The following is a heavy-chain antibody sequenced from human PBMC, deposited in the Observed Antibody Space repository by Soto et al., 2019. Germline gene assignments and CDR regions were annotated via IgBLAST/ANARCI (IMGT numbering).Heavy chain of an antibody. V-gene: IGHV4-34*01. Sequence: QVQLQQWGARLLKPSETLSLTCAVYGASFSGYYWSWIRQPPGKGLEGIGEINHSGSTNYNPSLNSRVTISVDTSKYPFSLKVRSVTAADTAVYYCARVGYYDSSGSYSRPLFDYWGQGTLVTVSS. J-gene: IGHJ4*02. CDR2: INHSGST. CDR1: GASFSGYY. D-gene: IGHD3-22*01. CDR3: ARVGYYDSSGSYSRPLFDY.